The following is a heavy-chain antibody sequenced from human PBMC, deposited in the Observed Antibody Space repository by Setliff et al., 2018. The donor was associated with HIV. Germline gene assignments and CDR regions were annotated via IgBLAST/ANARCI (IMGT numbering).Heavy chain of an antibody. J-gene: IGHJ4*02. CDR1: GGSISSYH. CDR2: IYNSGST. V-gene: IGHV4-59*01. CDR3: ARVGAVAGFDY. D-gene: IGHD6-19*01. Sequence: SETLSLTCTVSGGSISSYHWSWIRQPPGKGLEWIGYIYNSGSTNYNPSLKSRVTISVDASKNHFSLKLRSVTAADTAVYYCARVGAVAGFDYWGQGTLVTVSS.